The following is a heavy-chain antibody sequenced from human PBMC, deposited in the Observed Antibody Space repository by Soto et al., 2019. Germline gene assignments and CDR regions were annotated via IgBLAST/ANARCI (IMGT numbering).Heavy chain of an antibody. Sequence: QVQLVQSGAEVKKPGSSVKVSCKASGGTFGSYTISWVRQAPGQGLEWMGRIIPILGIANYAQKFQGRVTITADKSTSTAYMELSSLRSEDTAVYYCARARSSGLSNWFDPWGQGTLVTVSS. CDR1: GGTFGSYT. D-gene: IGHD6-19*01. V-gene: IGHV1-69*02. CDR3: ARARSSGLSNWFDP. CDR2: IIPILGIA. J-gene: IGHJ5*02.